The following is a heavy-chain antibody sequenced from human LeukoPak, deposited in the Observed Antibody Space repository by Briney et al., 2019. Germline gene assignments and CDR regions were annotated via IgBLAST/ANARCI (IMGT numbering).Heavy chain of an antibody. Sequence: GASVKVSCKASGYTFTSYGISWVRQAPGQGLEWMGWISAYNGNTNYAQKLQGRVTMTTDTSTSTAYMELSSLRSEDTAVYYCARVNDIVVVPAAIGDYYYYMDVWGKGTTVTVSS. V-gene: IGHV1-18*01. J-gene: IGHJ6*03. D-gene: IGHD2-2*01. CDR1: GYTFTSYG. CDR2: ISAYNGNT. CDR3: ARVNDIVVVPAAIGDYYYYMDV.